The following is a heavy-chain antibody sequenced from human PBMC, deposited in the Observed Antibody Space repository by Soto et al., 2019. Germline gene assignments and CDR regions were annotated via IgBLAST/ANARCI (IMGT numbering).Heavy chain of an antibody. CDR2: IIPLLDIT. Sequence: QVQLVQSGAEVKKPGSSVKVSCKASGGTFSNDIITWVRQAPGQGLEWMGRIIPLLDITNYAQKFQGRVTITADKSTSTDYMGLNSLRSEDTAVYYCVRDSPTGSTYSGYDGIDYWGQGTLVTVSS. J-gene: IGHJ4*02. V-gene: IGHV1-69*08. D-gene: IGHD5-12*01. CDR1: GGTFSNDI. CDR3: VRDSPTGSTYSGYDGIDY.